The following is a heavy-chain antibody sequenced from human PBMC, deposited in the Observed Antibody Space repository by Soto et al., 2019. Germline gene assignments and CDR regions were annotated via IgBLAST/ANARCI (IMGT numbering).Heavy chain of an antibody. CDR3: ARDTIVVVSAIKRQRHGYFHL. CDR1: GFTFSTYA. CDR2: ISYDGSNK. J-gene: IGHJ1*01. D-gene: IGHD2-2*01. V-gene: IGHV3-30-3*01. Sequence: SLGLSCAASGFTFSTYAMHWVRQAPGKGLEWVAVISYDGSNKYYADSVKGRFTISRDNSKNTLYLQMNSLRAEDAAVYYCARDTIVVVSAIKRQRHGYFHLWCQGTLVTVS.